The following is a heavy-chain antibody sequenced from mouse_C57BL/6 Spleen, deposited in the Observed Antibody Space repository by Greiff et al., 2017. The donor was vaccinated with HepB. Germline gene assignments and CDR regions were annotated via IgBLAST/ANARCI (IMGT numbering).Heavy chain of an antibody. CDR1: GYTFTSYW. CDR3: AREELGRGYAMDY. D-gene: IGHD4-1*01. Sequence: VQLQQPGAELVKPGASVKLSCKASGYTFTSYWMQWVKQRPGQGLEWIGEIDPSDSYTNYNQKFKGKATLTVDTSSSTAYMQLSSLTSEDSAVYYCAREELGRGYAMDYWGQGTSVTVSS. CDR2: IDPSDSYT. J-gene: IGHJ4*01. V-gene: IGHV1-50*01.